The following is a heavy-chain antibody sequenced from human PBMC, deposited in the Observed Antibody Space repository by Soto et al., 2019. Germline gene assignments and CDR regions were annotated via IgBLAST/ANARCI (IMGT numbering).Heavy chain of an antibody. Sequence: QVHLQQWGAGLLKPSETLSLTCAVYGGSFSAYYWTWVRQPPGKGLEWIGEINHSGSANYNPSLKSRVTISLDRSKNQFSLNLTSVTAADTAVFYCARGRKYQLINTKFNWFDPRGQGTLVTVSS. D-gene: IGHD2-2*01. V-gene: IGHV4-34*01. CDR3: ARGRKYQLINTKFNWFDP. CDR1: GGSFSAYY. J-gene: IGHJ5*02. CDR2: INHSGSA.